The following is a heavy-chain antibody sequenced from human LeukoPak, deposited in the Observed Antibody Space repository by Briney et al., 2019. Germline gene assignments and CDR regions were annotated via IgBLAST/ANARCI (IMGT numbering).Heavy chain of an antibody. Sequence: PSETLSLTCTVSGGSISSSSYYWGWIRQPPGKGLEWIGSIYYSGSTYYNPSLKSRVTISVDTSKNQFSLKLSSVTAADTAVYYCARLGVGGNSGGYYYYYGMDVWGQGTTVTVSS. V-gene: IGHV4-39*01. J-gene: IGHJ6*02. CDR2: IYYSGST. D-gene: IGHD4-23*01. CDR3: ARLGVGGNSGGYYYYYGMDV. CDR1: GGSISSSSYY.